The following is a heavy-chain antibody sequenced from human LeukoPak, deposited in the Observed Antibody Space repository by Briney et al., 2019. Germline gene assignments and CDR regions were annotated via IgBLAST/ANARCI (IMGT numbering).Heavy chain of an antibody. D-gene: IGHD3-10*01. CDR1: GGSITSGDYY. CDR2: IYYSGST. V-gene: IGHV4-30-4*01. CDR3: ARWYYAPGMVDY. Sequence: PSETLSLTCTVSGGSITSGDYYWSWIRQPPGKGLEWIGYIYYSGSTHYNPSLKSRPTISVDTSKNQFSLRLSSVTAADTAVYYCARWYYAPGMVDYWGQGTLVTVSS. J-gene: IGHJ4*02.